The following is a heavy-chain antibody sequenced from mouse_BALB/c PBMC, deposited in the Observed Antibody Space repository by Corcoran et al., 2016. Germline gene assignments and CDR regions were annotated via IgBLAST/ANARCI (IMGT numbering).Heavy chain of an antibody. CDR2: IFPGDGST. CDR1: GYTFTSYD. Sequence: QVQLQKSGAELVKHGASVKLSCKAYGYTFTSYDVNWVRQRPEQGLEWIGWIFPGDGSTKYNEKFKGKATLTTDKSSSTAYMQLSRLTSEDSAVYFCARLDDEDYFDYWGQGTTFTVSS. D-gene: IGHD2-12*01. J-gene: IGHJ2*01. CDR3: ARLDDEDYFDY. V-gene: IGHV1-85*01.